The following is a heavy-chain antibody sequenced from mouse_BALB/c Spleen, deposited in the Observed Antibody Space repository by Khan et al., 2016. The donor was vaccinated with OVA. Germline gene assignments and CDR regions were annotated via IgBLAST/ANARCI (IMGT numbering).Heavy chain of an antibody. Sequence: QVQLKQSGAELAKPGASVKMSCKASGYTFTTYWMHWVKQRPGQGLEWIGYINPTSDYTDYNEKFKDKATLSADKSSSTAYMQLSSLTSEDSAVYYCARDRIDNWGQGTTLTASS. V-gene: IGHV1-7*01. J-gene: IGHJ2*01. CDR1: GYTFTTYW. CDR3: ARDRIDN. CDR2: INPTSDYT.